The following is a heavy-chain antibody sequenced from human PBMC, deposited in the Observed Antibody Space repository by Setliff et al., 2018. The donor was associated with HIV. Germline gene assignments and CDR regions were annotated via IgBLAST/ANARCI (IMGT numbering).Heavy chain of an antibody. Sequence: SVKVSCKASGGIFSRFAFSWVRQAPGQGLEWMGGIIPIFGIPNYAQKFQGRVTITTDESTNTVYMELYSLTSEDTAIYYCASSAGAVPTTAPYGDYYYYFYMDVWGKGTTVTAP. CDR2: IIPIFGIP. D-gene: IGHD1-1*01. V-gene: IGHV1-69*05. CDR1: GGIFSRFA. J-gene: IGHJ6*03. CDR3: ASSAGAVPTTAPYGDYYYYFYMDV.